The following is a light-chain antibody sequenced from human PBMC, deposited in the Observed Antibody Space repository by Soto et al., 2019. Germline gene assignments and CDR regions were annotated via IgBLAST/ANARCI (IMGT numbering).Light chain of an antibody. CDR1: QSISSGF. J-gene: IGKJ4*01. Sequence: EFVLTQSPGKLSLSPGERATLSCRASQSISSGFLAWYQQKPGQAPRLLIYGASHRGTGIPDRFSGSGSGTDFTLTISRLEPEDFAVYYCQQYGSSPPLTFGGGTKVDIK. CDR3: QQYGSSPPLT. V-gene: IGKV3-20*01. CDR2: GAS.